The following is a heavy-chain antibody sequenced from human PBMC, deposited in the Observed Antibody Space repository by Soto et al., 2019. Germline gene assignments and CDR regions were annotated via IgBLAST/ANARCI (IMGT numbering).Heavy chain of an antibody. V-gene: IGHV1-69*01. D-gene: IGHD3-10*01. CDR1: GGTFSSYA. CDR2: VIPIFGTA. Sequence: QVQLVQSGAEVKKPGSSVKVSCTASGGTFSSYAISWVRQAPGQGLEWMGGVIPIFGTANYAQKFQGRVTITADESTSTAYMELSSLRSEDTAVYYCARDSTFGENQHGFDYWGQGTLVTVSS. CDR3: ARDSTFGENQHGFDY. J-gene: IGHJ4*02.